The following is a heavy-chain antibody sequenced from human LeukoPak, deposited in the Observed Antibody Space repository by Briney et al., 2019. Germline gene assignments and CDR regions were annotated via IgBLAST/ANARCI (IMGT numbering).Heavy chain of an antibody. CDR2: ISSSSSYI. CDR3: ARDRSIAAPDY. J-gene: IGHJ4*02. D-gene: IGHD6-6*01. V-gene: IGHV3-21*01. Sequence: GGSLRLSCAPSGFTFSSYSMNWVRQAPGKGLEWVSSISSSSSYIYYADSVKGRFTISRDNAKNSLYLQMNSLRAEDTAVYYCARDRSIAAPDYWGQGTLVTVSS. CDR1: GFTFSSYS.